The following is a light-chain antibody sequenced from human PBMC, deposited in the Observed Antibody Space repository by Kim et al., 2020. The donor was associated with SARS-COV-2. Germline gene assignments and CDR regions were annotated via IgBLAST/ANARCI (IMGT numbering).Light chain of an antibody. CDR1: QGTSHS. CDR3: QNEDSAPWT. CDR2: GAS. J-gene: IGKJ1*01. V-gene: IGKV1-27*01. Sequence: ASVGDRVTITGRASQGTSHSVAWYRQKPGKDPMLLSYGASTLQSGVPSRFSGRGSGTEFTLTISSLQPEDAATYYCQNEDSAPWTFGQGTKVDIK.